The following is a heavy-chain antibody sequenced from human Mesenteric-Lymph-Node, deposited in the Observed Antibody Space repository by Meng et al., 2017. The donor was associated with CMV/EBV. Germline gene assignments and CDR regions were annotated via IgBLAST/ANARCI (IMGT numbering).Heavy chain of an antibody. CDR3: ARVEAAAAGPSPFDF. Sequence: SGYTFTRCYLRWVRPAPGQGLEWMGVINPSGGSTSYAQKFQGRITVTRDTSTRTVYMALSSLGSEDTAMYYCARVEAAAAGPSPFDFWGQGTLVTVSS. CDR1: GYTFTRCY. CDR2: INPSGGST. J-gene: IGHJ4*01. V-gene: IGHV1-46*01. D-gene: IGHD6-13*01.